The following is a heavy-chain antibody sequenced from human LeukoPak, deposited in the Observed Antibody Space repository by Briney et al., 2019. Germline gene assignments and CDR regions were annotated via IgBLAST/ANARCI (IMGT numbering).Heavy chain of an antibody. J-gene: IGHJ4*02. V-gene: IGHV4-39*07. Sequence: PSETLSLTCTVSGGSISSSSYYWGWIRQPPGKGLEWIGSIYYSGSTYYNPSLKSRVTISVDTSKNQFSLKLSSVTAADTAVYYCARDRVAAAGTGPLDYWGQGTLVTVSS. CDR1: GGSISSSSYY. CDR2: IYYSGST. CDR3: ARDRVAAAGTGPLDY. D-gene: IGHD6-13*01.